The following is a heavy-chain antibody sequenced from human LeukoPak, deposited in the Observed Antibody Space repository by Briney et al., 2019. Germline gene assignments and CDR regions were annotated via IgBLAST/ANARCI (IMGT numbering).Heavy chain of an antibody. J-gene: IGHJ4*02. Sequence: ASVKVSCQASGYTFTGYYMHRVRQAPGQGLEWMGWINPNSGGTNYAQKFQGRVTMTRDTSISTAYMELSRLTSDDTAVYFCARGFFDNYFDYWGQGTLVTVSS. CDR1: GYTFTGYY. D-gene: IGHD3/OR15-3a*01. V-gene: IGHV1-2*02. CDR2: INPNSGGT. CDR3: ARGFFDNYFDY.